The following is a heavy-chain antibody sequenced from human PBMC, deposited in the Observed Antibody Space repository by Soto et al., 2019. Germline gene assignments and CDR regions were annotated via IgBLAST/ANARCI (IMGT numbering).Heavy chain of an antibody. Sequence: GGALRRSCAASVFTFSSYWMSWVRQAPGKGLEWVANMRQDGSEKYYVDSVKGRFTISRDNAKNSLYLQMNSLRAEDTAVYYCARILCSSTSCYTFDYWGQGTLVTVSS. J-gene: IGHJ4*02. CDR1: VFTFSSYW. D-gene: IGHD2-2*02. CDR2: MRQDGSEK. CDR3: ARILCSSTSCYTFDY. V-gene: IGHV3-7*03.